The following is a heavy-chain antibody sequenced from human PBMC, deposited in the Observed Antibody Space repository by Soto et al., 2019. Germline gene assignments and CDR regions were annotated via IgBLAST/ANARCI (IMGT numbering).Heavy chain of an antibody. CDR3: ARVGYYYDIWYFDY. J-gene: IGHJ4*02. D-gene: IGHD3-22*01. Sequence: SETLSLTCAVSGGSISSSNWWSWVRQPPGKGLEWIGEIYHSGSTNYNPSLKSRVTISVDKSKNQFSLKLSSVTAADTAVYYCARVGYYYDIWYFDYWGQGTLVTVSS. V-gene: IGHV4-4*02. CDR2: IYHSGST. CDR1: GGSISSSNW.